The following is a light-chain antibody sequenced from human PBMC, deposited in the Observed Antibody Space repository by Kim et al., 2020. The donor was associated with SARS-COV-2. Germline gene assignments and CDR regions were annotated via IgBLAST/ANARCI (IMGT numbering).Light chain of an antibody. CDR1: SANIGSNV. V-gene: IGLV1-44*01. CDR3: VAWDDSLNGSV. Sequence: GQRVTISCSGGSANIGSNVVTWYQQLPGTAPKLLIYSNDYRPSGVPDRFSGSKSGTSASLAISGLQSEDEADYYCVAWDDSLNGSVFGGGTQLTVL. CDR2: SND. J-gene: IGLJ3*02.